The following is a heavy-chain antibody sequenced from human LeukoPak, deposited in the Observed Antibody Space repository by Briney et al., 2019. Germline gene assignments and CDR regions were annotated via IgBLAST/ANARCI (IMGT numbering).Heavy chain of an antibody. V-gene: IGHV3-21*01. D-gene: IGHD5-12*01. CDR1: GFTFSSFT. CDR3: AISREATSDF. CDR2: ISGSGM. Sequence: GGSLRLSCAASGFTFSSFTMNWVRPAPGKGLEWVSSISGSGMYYAESVKGRFTISRDNAKNSLYLQMNGLRAEDTAVYYCAISREATSDFWGQGTLVTVSS. J-gene: IGHJ4*02.